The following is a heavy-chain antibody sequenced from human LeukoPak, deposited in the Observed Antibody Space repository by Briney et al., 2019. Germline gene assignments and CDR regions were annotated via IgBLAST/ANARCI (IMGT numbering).Heavy chain of an antibody. CDR2: ISGSGGST. CDR1: GFTFSSYA. J-gene: IGHJ4*02. Sequence: GGSLRLSCAASGFTFSSYAMSWVRQAPGKWLEWVSAISGSGGSTYYADSVKGRFTISRDNSKNTLYLQMNSLRAEDTAVDYCAKVAAPIHPRVVTAMTWFDYWGQGTLVTVSS. D-gene: IGHD2-21*02. V-gene: IGHV3-23*01. CDR3: AKVAAPIHPRVVTAMTWFDY.